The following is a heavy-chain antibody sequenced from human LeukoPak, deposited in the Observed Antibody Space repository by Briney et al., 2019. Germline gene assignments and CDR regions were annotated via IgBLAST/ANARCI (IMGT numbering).Heavy chain of an antibody. Sequence: SETLSLTCTVSGGSISSSSYYWGWIRQPPGKGLEWIGSIYYSGGTYYNPSLKSRVTISVDTSKNQFSLKLSSVTAADTAVYYCAGRQYYYDSSGYQQPTGDYWGQGTLVTVSS. CDR1: GGSISSSSYY. D-gene: IGHD3-22*01. CDR3: AGRQYYYDSSGYQQPTGDY. V-gene: IGHV4-39*01. J-gene: IGHJ4*02. CDR2: IYYSGGT.